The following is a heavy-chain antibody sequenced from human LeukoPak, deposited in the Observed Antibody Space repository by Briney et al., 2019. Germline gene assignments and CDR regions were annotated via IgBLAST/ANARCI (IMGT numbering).Heavy chain of an antibody. V-gene: IGHV1-24*01. J-gene: IGHJ4*02. D-gene: IGHD3-16*02. CDR1: GYTLTELS. Sequence: ASVKVPCKVSGYTLTELSMHWVRQAPGKGLEWMGGFDPEDGETIYAQKFQGRVTMTEDTSTDTAYMELSSLRSEDTAVYYCATGVYDYVWGSYRSFDYWGQGTLVTVSS. CDR2: FDPEDGET. CDR3: ATGVYDYVWGSYRSFDY.